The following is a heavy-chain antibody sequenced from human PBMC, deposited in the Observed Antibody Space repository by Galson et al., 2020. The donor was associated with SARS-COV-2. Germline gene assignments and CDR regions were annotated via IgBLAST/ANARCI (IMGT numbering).Heavy chain of an antibody. J-gene: IGHJ3*02. V-gene: IGHV4-30-2*01. D-gene: IGHD4-17*01. CDR3: ARLHYGEYAPEAFDI. CDR1: GTSISSGSYS. Sequence: SQTLSLTCAVSGTSISSGSYSWNWIRQPPGKGLGWIGYIANSGGTYYNPSLKSRVTISGDRSKNQFSLRLSSVTAADTAVYYCARLHYGEYAPEAFDIWGPGTRVTVAS. CDR2: IANSGGT.